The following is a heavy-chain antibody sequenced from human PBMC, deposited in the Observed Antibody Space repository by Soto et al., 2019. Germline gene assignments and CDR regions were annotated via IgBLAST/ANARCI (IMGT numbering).Heavy chain of an antibody. CDR3: ARESGFCGPRCYRNNWFDP. Sequence: QVELQESGPGLVKPSETLSLTCSVSGASISNHYWSWMRQSPGKGLEWIGLMSNTGIPPYNPSLQGRLNISPDTSNNRISRRLSAVTAADTAVYYCARESGFCGPRCYRNNWFDPWGQGILVTVSS. D-gene: IGHD2-2*02. CDR1: GASISNHY. V-gene: IGHV4-59*11. J-gene: IGHJ5*02. CDR2: MSNTGIP.